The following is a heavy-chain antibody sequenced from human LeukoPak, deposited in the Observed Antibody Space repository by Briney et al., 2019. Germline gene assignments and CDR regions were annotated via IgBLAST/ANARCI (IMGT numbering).Heavy chain of an antibody. Sequence: PGGSLRLSCAASGFTFSSYGMHWVRQAPGKGLEWVAVIWYDGSNKYYADSVKGRFTISRDNSKNTLYLQMNSLRAEDTAVYYCARRHFTVYSLDYWGQGTLVTVSS. CDR2: IWYDGSNK. V-gene: IGHV3-33*01. CDR3: ARRHFTVYSLDY. D-gene: IGHD2-15*01. J-gene: IGHJ4*02. CDR1: GFTFSSYG.